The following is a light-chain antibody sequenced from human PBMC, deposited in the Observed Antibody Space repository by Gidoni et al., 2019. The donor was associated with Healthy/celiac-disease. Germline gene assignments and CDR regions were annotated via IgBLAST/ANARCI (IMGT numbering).Light chain of an antibody. V-gene: IGKV3-11*01. CDR1: QSVSSY. CDR2: DAS. Sequence: PAHLSVSAGERATRAGRASQSVSSYLAWYQQKPGQAPRLLIYDASNRATGIPARFSGSGSGTDFTLTISSLEPEEFAVYYCQQRSNWWATFGGGTKVEIK. CDR3: QQRSNWWAT. J-gene: IGKJ4*01.